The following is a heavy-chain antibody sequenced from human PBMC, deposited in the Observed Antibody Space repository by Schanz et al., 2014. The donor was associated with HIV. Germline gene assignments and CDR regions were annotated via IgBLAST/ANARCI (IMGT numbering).Heavy chain of an antibody. D-gene: IGHD1-20*01. CDR2: ISGSGGST. V-gene: IGHV3-23*04. CDR1: GFTFSSYG. J-gene: IGHJ6*02. Sequence: EVHLVESGGGLVQPGGSLRLSCATSGFTFSSYGMHWVRQAPGKGLEWVSTISGSGGSTYYADSVKGRFTVSRDSSKKTLYLQMNSLRAEDTAIYYCAKTSITLGMDVWGQGTTVTVSS. CDR3: AKTSITLGMDV.